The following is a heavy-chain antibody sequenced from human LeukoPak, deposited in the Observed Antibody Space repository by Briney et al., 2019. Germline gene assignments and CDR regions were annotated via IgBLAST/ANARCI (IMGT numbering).Heavy chain of an antibody. V-gene: IGHV4-59*01. J-gene: IGHJ6*03. Sequence: SETLSLTCTVSGGSISSYYWSWLRQPPGKGLEWIGYIYYSGSTNYNPSLKSRVTISVDTSKNQFSLKLSSVTAADTAVYYCARALLRPAAIYYYYYMDVWGKGTTVTVSS. D-gene: IGHD2-2*01. CDR3: ARALLRPAAIYYYYYMDV. CDR2: IYYSGST. CDR1: GGSISSYY.